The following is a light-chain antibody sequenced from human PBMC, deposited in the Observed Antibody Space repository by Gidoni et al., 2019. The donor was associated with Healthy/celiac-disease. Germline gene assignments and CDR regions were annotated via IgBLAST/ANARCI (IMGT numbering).Light chain of an antibody. V-gene: IGLV1-40*01. CDR3: QSYDSSLSGVV. J-gene: IGLJ2*01. CDR1: SSNIGAGYD. Sequence: QSVLTQPPSGSGAPGQRVTISCTGSSSNIGAGYDVHWYQQLPGTAPKLLIYGNSNRPSGVPDRFTGLQAEDEADYYCQSYDSSLSGVVFGGGTKLTVL. CDR2: GNS.